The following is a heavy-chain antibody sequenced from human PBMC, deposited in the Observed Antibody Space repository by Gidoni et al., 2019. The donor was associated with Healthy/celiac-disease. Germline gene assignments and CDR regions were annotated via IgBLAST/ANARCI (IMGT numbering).Heavy chain of an antibody. CDR3: ARGGYGSGSTLSYYYYYGMDV. V-gene: IGHV3-7*03. D-gene: IGHD3-10*01. CDR2: IKQDGSEK. Sequence: EVQLVESVGGLVQPGGSLRLSCAAPGFTFSSSWMSWVRQAPGKGLEWVANIKQDGSEKYYVDSVKGRFTISRDNAKNSLYPQMNSLRAEDTAVYYCARGGYGSGSTLSYYYYYGMDVWGQGTTVTVSS. CDR1: GFTFSSSW. J-gene: IGHJ6*02.